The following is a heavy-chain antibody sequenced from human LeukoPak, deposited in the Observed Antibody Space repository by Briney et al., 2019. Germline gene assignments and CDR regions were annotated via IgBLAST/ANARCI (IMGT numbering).Heavy chain of an antibody. Sequence: GGSLRLSCAVSGFTSINAWMSWVRQAPGKGLEWVARIKSIIDGGTTGYAAPVKGRFTISRDDSKNTLYLQMNSLNTEDTAVYYCTTDGGIIGHVWISHWSQATLVTVSS. V-gene: IGHV3-15*01. CDR1: GFTSINAW. CDR2: IKSIIDGGTT. CDR3: TTDGGIIGHVWISH. D-gene: IGHD2-2*03. J-gene: IGHJ1*01.